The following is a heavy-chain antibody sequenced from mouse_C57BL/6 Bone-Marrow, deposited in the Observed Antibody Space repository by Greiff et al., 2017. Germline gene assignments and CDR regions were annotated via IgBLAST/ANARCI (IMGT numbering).Heavy chain of an antibody. CDR3: AREGWLPRWYFDV. J-gene: IGHJ1*03. V-gene: IGHV1-80*01. D-gene: IGHD2-3*01. CDR1: GYAFSSYW. CDR2: IYPGDGDT. Sequence: VQLQQSGAELVKPGASVKISCKASGYAFSSYWMNWVKQRPGKGLEWIGQIYPGDGDTNYNGKFKGKATLTADKSSSTAYMQLSSLTSEDSAVYFCAREGWLPRWYFDVWGTGTTVTVSS.